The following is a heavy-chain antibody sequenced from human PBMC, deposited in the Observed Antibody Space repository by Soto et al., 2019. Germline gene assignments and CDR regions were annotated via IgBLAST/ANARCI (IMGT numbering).Heavy chain of an antibody. J-gene: IGHJ4*02. V-gene: IGHV2-5*02. Sequence: QITLKESGPTLVKPTQTLTLTCTYSWFSLSTSGVGVGWISQPPGKALEWLALIYWDYDKRYSPTQKSRRTITKDTSKNHVVLTMTHMDHVDTATCYCALSVVTTADYWGQGTLVTVS. CDR3: ALSVVTTADY. CDR1: WFSLSTSGVG. CDR2: IYWDYDK. D-gene: IGHD2-21*02.